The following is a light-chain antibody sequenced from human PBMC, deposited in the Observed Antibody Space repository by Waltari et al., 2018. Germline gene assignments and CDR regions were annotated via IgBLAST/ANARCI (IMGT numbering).Light chain of an antibody. CDR2: LGS. CDR1: QSLLHSNGYNY. V-gene: IGKV2-28*01. Sequence: DNVMTQSPLSLPVTPGEPASISCRSSQSLLHSNGYNYLDWYLQKPGQSPQLLIYLGSSRASGVPDRFSGSGSGTDCTLKISRVEAEDVGVYDCMQALQTPYTFGQGTKLEIK. J-gene: IGKJ2*01. CDR3: MQALQTPYT.